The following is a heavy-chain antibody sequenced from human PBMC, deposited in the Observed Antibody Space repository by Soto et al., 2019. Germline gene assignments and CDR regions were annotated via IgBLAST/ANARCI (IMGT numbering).Heavy chain of an antibody. D-gene: IGHD3-22*01. CDR1: GFTFTSSA. CDR2: IVVGSGNT. V-gene: IGHV1-58*01. CDR3: AADPGGYYWELDD. J-gene: IGHJ4*02. Sequence: QMQLVQSGPEVKKPGTSVKVSCKASGFTFTSSAVQWVRQARGQRLEWIGWIVVGSGNTNYAQKFQERVTITRDMSTSPAYMELSSLRSEDTAVYYCAADPGGYYWELDDWGQGTLVTVSS.